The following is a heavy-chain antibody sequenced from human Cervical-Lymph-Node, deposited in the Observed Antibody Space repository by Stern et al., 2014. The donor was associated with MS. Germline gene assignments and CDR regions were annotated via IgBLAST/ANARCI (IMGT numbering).Heavy chain of an antibody. CDR1: GASISSSRYY. J-gene: IGHJ4*02. CDR3: VRQDYCSGGTCYSLDY. D-gene: IGHD2-15*01. Sequence: QVQLQESGPGLVKPSETLSLTCSVSGASISSSRYYWSWVRQFPGQGLEWLGDIHDSATTHSSVRSRATISVDTSKNQFSLKLSSVTAADTAVYYCVRQDYCSGGTCYSLDYWGQGTLVTVSS. CDR2: IHDSATT. V-gene: IGHV4-31*03.